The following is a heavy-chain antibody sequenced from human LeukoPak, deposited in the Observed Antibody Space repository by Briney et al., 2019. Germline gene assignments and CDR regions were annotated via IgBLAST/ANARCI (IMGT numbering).Heavy chain of an antibody. CDR1: GVTFSSYS. CDR3: ARERRGDAFDI. J-gene: IGHJ3*02. Sequence: GGSLRLSCAASGVTFSSYSMNWVRQAPGKGLEWVSSISSSSSYIYYADSVKGRFTISRDNAKNSLYLQMNSLRAEDTAVYYCARERRGDAFDIWGQGTMVTVSS. CDR2: ISSSSSYI. V-gene: IGHV3-21*01.